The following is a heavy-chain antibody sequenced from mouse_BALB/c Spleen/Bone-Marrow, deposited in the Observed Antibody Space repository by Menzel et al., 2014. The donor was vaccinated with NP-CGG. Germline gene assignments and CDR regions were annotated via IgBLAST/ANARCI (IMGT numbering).Heavy chain of an antibody. Sequence: VQLQQSGPDLLKLGVSVKISCKASGYSFTGYFMNWVMQSHGKSLEWIGRINPYNGDTYYNQKFKGKATLTVDKSSSTAHMELRSLASEYSAVYYCARSGDYDRFAYWGQGTLVTVST. D-gene: IGHD2-4*01. CDR2: INPYNGDT. J-gene: IGHJ3*01. CDR3: ARSGDYDRFAY. V-gene: IGHV1-20*02. CDR1: GYSFTGYF.